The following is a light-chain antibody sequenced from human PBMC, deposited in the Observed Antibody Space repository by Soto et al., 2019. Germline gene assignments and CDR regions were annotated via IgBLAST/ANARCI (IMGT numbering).Light chain of an antibody. CDR3: HQYNNWPRT. CDR2: AAS. CDR1: QDISDY. J-gene: IGKJ5*01. V-gene: IGKV1-9*01. Sequence: DIQMTQSPSTLSASVGDRVTITCRASQDISDYLAWYQQRPGKAPKLLIYAASTLQSGVPSRFSGSGSGTEFTLTISSLQSEDFAVYFCHQYNNWPRTFGQGTRLEIK.